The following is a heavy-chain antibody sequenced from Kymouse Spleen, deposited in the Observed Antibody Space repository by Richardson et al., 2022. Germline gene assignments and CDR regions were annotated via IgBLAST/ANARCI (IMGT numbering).Heavy chain of an antibody. CDR1: GFTFSSYA. Sequence: EVQLVESGGGLVQPGGSLRLSCAASGFTFSSYAMSWVRQAPGKGLEWVSAISGSGGSTYYADSVKGRFTISRDNSKNTLYLQMNSLRAEDTAVYYCAKDIAVAGDYYYGMDVWGQGTTVTVSS. D-gene: IGHD6-19*01. V-gene: IGHV3-23*04. CDR3: AKDIAVAGDYYYGMDV. CDR2: ISGSGGST. J-gene: IGHJ6*02.